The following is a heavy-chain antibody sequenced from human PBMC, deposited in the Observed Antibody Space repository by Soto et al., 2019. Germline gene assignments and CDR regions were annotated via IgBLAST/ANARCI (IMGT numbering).Heavy chain of an antibody. D-gene: IGHD6-6*01. CDR3: VGSSSGY. J-gene: IGHJ4*02. Sequence: QLQLQESGPGLVKPSETLSLTCTVSGGSISSSPYYWGWIRQPPGKGLEWIGSIYYSGSTYFNPSXKXRAXISVDTSKNQFSLKLSSVTAADTAVYYCVGSSSGYWGQGTLVTVSS. CDR2: IYYSGST. CDR1: GGSISSSPYY. V-gene: IGHV4-39*01.